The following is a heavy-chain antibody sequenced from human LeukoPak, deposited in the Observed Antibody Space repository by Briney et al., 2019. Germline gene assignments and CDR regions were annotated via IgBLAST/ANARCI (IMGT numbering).Heavy chain of an antibody. V-gene: IGHV3-23*01. CDR3: ARDGSPESPVLRYFDWLLPAFDY. J-gene: IGHJ4*02. CDR2: ISGSGGST. D-gene: IGHD3-9*01. CDR1: GFTFSSYG. Sequence: PGGSLRLSCAASGFTFSSYGMSWVRQAPGKGLEWVSAISGSGGSTYYADSVKGRFTISRDNSKNTLYLQMNSLRAEDTAVYYCARDGSPESPVLRYFDWLLPAFDYWGQGTLVTVSS.